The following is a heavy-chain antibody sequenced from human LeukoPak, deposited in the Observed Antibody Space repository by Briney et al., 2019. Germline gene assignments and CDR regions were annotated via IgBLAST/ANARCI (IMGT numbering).Heavy chain of an antibody. D-gene: IGHD6-13*01. CDR2: ISGSGGST. V-gene: IGHV3-23*01. Sequence: GGSLRLSCAASGFTFSSYAMSWVRQAPGKGLEWVSAISGSGGSTHYADSEKGRFTISRDNSKNTLYLQMNSLRAEDTAVYYCARRDGYSSSPPFDFWGQGTLVTVSS. J-gene: IGHJ4*02. CDR3: ARRDGYSSSPPFDF. CDR1: GFTFSSYA.